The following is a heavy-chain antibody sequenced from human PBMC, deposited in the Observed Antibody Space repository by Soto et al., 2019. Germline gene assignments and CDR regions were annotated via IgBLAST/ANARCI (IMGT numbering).Heavy chain of an antibody. CDR1: GGSISSYY. CDR3: ARVPRYYDSSGYPLDY. D-gene: IGHD3-22*01. J-gene: IGHJ4*02. V-gene: IGHV4-59*01. Sequence: SETLSLTCTVSGGSISSYYWSWIRQPPGKGLEWIGYIYYSGSTNYNPSLKSRVTISVDTSKNQFSLKLSSVTAADTAVYYCARVPRYYDSSGYPLDYWGQGTLVTV. CDR2: IYYSGST.